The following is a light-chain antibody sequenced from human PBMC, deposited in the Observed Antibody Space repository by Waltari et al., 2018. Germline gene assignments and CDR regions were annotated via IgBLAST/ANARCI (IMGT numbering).Light chain of an antibody. Sequence: DAVLTQSPLSLPVTLGQPASISCRSSQSLVYSAGNTYLNCFQQRPGQSPRRLIYKVSDRDSGVPDRFSGSGSGTDFTLKISRVEAEDVGVYYCMQGTHWPYTFGQGTKVEIK. CDR2: KVS. V-gene: IGKV2-30*01. CDR1: QSLVYSAGNTY. CDR3: MQGTHWPYT. J-gene: IGKJ2*01.